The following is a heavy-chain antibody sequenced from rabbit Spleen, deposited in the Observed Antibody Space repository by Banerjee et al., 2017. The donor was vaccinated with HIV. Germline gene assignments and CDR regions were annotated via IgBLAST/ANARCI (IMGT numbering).Heavy chain of an antibody. J-gene: IGHJ4*01. D-gene: IGHD3-1*01. Sequence: QLVESGGGLVQPEGSLTLTCKASGFSFSSNYYMCWVRQAPGKGLEWIGYIDPVFGSTYYASWVNGRFTISSDNAQNTLYLQLKSLTAADTATYFCARDLASVVGWNFSLWGPGTLVTVS. CDR1: GFSFSSNYY. CDR2: IDPVFGST. CDR3: ARDLASVVGWNFSL. V-gene: IGHV1S7*01.